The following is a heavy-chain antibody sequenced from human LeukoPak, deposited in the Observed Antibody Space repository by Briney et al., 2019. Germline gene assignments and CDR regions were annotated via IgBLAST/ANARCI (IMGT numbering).Heavy chain of an antibody. Sequence: SETLSLTCAVSGYSISSGYYWSWIRQPPGKGLEWIGNIYYSGSTNDNPSLKTRVTTSVDTSKNQFSLQLSSVTAADTAVYYCARANTNNDAFDIWGRGTLVTVSS. D-gene: IGHD3-16*01. V-gene: IGHV4-61*01. CDR2: IYYSGST. CDR1: GYSISSGYY. J-gene: IGHJ3*02. CDR3: ARANTNNDAFDI.